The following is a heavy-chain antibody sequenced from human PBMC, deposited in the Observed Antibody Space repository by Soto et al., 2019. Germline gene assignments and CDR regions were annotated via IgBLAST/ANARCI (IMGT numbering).Heavy chain of an antibody. CDR2: ISGSGGST. Sequence: SGGSLRLSCVAPRITFNIYGMSWVRQAPGKELEWVSTISGSGGSTFYADSVKGRFTISRDNSKNTLYLEMSSLRAEDTAVYFCASSGASSGLRICVNWGQGTLVTVSS. D-gene: IGHD3-22*01. CDR1: RITFNIYG. V-gene: IGHV3-23*01. J-gene: IGHJ4*02. CDR3: ASSGASSGLRICVN.